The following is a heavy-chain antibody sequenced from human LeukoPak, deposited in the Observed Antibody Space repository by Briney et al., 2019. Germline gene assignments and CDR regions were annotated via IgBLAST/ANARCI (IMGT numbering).Heavy chain of an antibody. V-gene: IGHV3-74*01. CDR1: GFTFSAYW. J-gene: IGHJ2*01. Sequence: PGGSLRLSCAASGFTFSAYWMHWVRQAPGKGLVWVSRLNTDGRDTRYADSVQGRFTISRDSAKNTLYLQMNSLRAEDTAVYYCARSEAVAWSFDLWGRGTLVTVSS. D-gene: IGHD6-19*01. CDR2: LNTDGRDT. CDR3: ARSEAVAWSFDL.